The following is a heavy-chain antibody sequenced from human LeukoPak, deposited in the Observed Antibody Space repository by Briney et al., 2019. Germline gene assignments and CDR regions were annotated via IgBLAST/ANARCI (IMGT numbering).Heavy chain of an antibody. CDR1: GYTFTSYG. CDR3: AREYSYAYYYYYYGMDV. Sequence: GASVKVSCKASGYTFTSYGISWVRQAPGQGLEWMGWISAYNGNTNYAQKLQGRVTMTTDTSTSTAYMELRSLRSDDTAVYYCAREYSYAYYYYYYGMDVWGQGTTVTVSS. D-gene: IGHD5-18*01. V-gene: IGHV1-18*01. CDR2: ISAYNGNT. J-gene: IGHJ6*02.